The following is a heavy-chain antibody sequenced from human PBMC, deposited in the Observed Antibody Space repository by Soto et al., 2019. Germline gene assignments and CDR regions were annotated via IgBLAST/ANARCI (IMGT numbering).Heavy chain of an antibody. V-gene: IGHV3-9*01. D-gene: IGHD3-9*01. J-gene: IGHJ4*02. CDR3: ASGRDYDILTGYYPYFDY. CDR1: GLTFDDYA. Sequence: EVQLVESGGGLVQSGKSLRLSCEASGLTFDDYAMHWVRQAPGKDLEWVSGISWNSGSIGYADSVKGRFTISRDNAKNSLYLQMNSLRAGDTALYYCASGRDYDILTGYYPYFDYWRQGTLVTVSS. CDR2: ISWNSGSI.